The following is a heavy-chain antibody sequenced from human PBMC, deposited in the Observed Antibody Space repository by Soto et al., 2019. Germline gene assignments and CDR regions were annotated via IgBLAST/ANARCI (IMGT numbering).Heavy chain of an antibody. D-gene: IGHD3-9*01. CDR2: INYSGST. CDR3: ARSYDILTGYYYDY. Sequence: SETLSLTCTVSGGSISSYYWSWIRQPPGKGLEWIGYINYSGSTNYNPSLKSRVTISVDTSKNQFSLKLSSVTAADTAVYYCARSYDILTGYYYDYWGQGTLVTVSS. V-gene: IGHV4-59*01. CDR1: GGSISSYY. J-gene: IGHJ4*02.